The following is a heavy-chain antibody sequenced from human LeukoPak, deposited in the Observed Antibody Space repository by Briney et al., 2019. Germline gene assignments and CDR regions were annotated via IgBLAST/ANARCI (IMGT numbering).Heavy chain of an antibody. V-gene: IGHV4-34*01. CDR3: ARGSVPPTNTTPPVVPAAMSNGYSGYDSAAKYYFDY. J-gene: IGHJ4*02. CDR1: GGSFSGYY. CDR2: INHSGST. Sequence: PSETLSLTCAVYGGSFSGYYWSWIRQPPGKGLEWIGEINHSGSTNYNPSLKSRVTISVDTSKNQFSLKLSSVTAADTAVYYCARGSVPPTNTTPPVVPAAMSNGYSGYDSAAKYYFDYWGQGTLVTVSS. D-gene: IGHD5-12*01.